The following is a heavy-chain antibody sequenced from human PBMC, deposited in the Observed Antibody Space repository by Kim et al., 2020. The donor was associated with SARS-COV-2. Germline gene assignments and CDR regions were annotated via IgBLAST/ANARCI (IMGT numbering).Heavy chain of an antibody. CDR2: INYSGNT. CDR1: GDSISRSSNY. V-gene: IGHV4-39*01. Sequence: SETLSLTCTVSGDSISRSSNYCGWIRQPPGKGLEWIGSINYSGNTYYNPSLKSRVTISVDTSKNQFSLKMRSVTAADAAVYYCARLVSENSAVEYWGQGTLVTVSS. J-gene: IGHJ4*02. CDR3: ARLVSENSAVEY.